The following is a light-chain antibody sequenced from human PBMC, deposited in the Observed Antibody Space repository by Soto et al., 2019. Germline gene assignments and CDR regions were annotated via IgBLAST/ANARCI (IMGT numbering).Light chain of an antibody. V-gene: IGKV1-5*03. Sequence: DIQMTQSPSTLSASVGDRVTITCRASQSINNWLAWYQQKPGKAPKLLIYKASNLDIGVPSRFSGSGSGTESTITTSRLQRDDFASDYCEQYDTYWTCGQGTQVEIK. CDR2: KAS. CDR3: EQYDTYWT. J-gene: IGKJ1*01. CDR1: QSINNW.